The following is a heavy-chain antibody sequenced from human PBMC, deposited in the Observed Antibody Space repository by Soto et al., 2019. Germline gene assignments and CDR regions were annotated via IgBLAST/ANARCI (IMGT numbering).Heavy chain of an antibody. V-gene: IGHV3-30*04. CDR3: ARDQCFGGGRSCYYFDF. CDR1: GFTFTTYA. D-gene: IGHD2-15*01. Sequence: GESLKISCAASGFTFTTYAIHWVRQAPGKGLEWVAVISNDGRSKYYADSVKGRFTISRDNSKNTLYLQMNSLRSDDTAVYYCARDQCFGGGRSCYYFDFWGQGTLVTVSS. J-gene: IGHJ4*02. CDR2: ISNDGRSK.